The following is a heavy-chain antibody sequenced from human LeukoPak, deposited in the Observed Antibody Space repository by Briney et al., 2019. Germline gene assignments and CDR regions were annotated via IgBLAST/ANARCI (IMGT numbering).Heavy chain of an antibody. J-gene: IGHJ4*02. CDR3: ARSRVGAPSDY. Sequence: ASVNVSCKASGYTFTGYYMHWVRQAPGQGLEWMGWINPKSGGTNYAQKFQGRVTMTRDTSISTAYMELSRLRSDDTAVYYCARSRVGAPSDYWGQGSLVTVSS. V-gene: IGHV1-2*02. CDR2: INPKSGGT. CDR1: GYTFTGYY. D-gene: IGHD1-26*01.